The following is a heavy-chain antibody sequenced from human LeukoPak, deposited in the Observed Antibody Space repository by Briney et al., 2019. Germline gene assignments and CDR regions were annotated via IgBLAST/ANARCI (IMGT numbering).Heavy chain of an antibody. CDR1: GYTFTSYG. V-gene: IGHV1-18*04. D-gene: IGHD3-10*01. CDR2: ISTHNGNT. CDR3: AVSSGSYPSFEP. Sequence: ASVKVSCKASGYTFTSYGMSWVRQAPGKGLEWMGWISTHNGNTNYAQKLQGRVTMTTDTSTNTAYMELRSLRCEDKGVYYCAVSSGSYPSFEPWGQGTLVTVSS. J-gene: IGHJ5*02.